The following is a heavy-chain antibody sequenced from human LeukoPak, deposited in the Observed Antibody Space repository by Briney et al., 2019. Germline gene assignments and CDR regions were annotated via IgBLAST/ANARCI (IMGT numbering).Heavy chain of an antibody. V-gene: IGHV3-30*04. Sequence: PGGSLRLSCAASGFTFSSYAMHWVRQAPGKGLEWVAVISYDGSNKYYADSVKGRFTISRDNSKNTLYLQMNSLRAEDTAVYYCARDCSGGSCLGYWGQGTLVTVSS. CDR3: ARDCSGGSCLGY. J-gene: IGHJ4*02. CDR1: GFTFSSYA. CDR2: ISYDGSNK. D-gene: IGHD2-15*01.